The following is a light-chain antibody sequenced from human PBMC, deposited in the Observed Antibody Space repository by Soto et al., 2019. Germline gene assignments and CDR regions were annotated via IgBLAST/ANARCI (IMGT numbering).Light chain of an antibody. CDR3: QQYNSYPWT. J-gene: IGKJ1*01. Sequence: DIQMTQSHSTLSASVGDRVTITCRASQSISSWLAWYQQKPGKAPKLLIYDASSLESGVPSMFSGSGSVTEFTLTISSLQPDDFAPYYCQQYNSYPWTFGQGTKVEIK. CDR2: DAS. V-gene: IGKV1-5*01. CDR1: QSISSW.